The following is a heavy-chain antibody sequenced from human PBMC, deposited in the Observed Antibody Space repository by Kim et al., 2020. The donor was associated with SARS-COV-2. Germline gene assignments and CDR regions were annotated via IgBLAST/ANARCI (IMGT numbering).Heavy chain of an antibody. CDR2: ISGSGGST. CDR1: GFTFSSYA. D-gene: IGHD3-3*01. CDR3: AKDYDFWSGYYLGAFDI. V-gene: IGHV3-23*01. Sequence: GGSLRLSCAASGFTFSSYAMSWVRQASGKGLEWVSAISGSGGSTYYADSVKGRFTISRDNSKNTLYLQMNSLRAEDTAVYYCAKDYDFWSGYYLGAFDIWGQGTMVTVSS. J-gene: IGHJ3*02.